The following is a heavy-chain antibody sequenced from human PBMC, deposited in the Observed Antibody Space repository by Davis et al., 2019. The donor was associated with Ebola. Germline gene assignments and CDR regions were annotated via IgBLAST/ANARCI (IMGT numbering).Heavy chain of an antibody. D-gene: IGHD2-2*01. V-gene: IGHV1-24*01. Sequence: ASVKVSCKASGYTFTSYGISWVRQAPGKGLEWMGGFDPEDGETIYAQKFQGRVTMTEDTSTDTAYMELSSLRSEDTAVYYCATGYCSSTSCHYYYYGMDVWGQGTTVTVSS. CDR1: GYTFTSYG. CDR3: ATGYCSSTSCHYYYYGMDV. CDR2: FDPEDGET. J-gene: IGHJ6*02.